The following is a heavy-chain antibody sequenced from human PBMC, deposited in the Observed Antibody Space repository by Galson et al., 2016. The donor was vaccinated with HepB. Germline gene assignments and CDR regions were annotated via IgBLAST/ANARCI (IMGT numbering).Heavy chain of an antibody. D-gene: IGHD6-19*01. V-gene: IGHV3-30*03. Sequence: LRLSCAASGFTFSSYGMHWVRQAPGKGLEWVAVISFDGSNKYYADSVKGRFTISRDNSKNTLYLQMNSLRLEDTAVYYCTRDGWYDSGSGFDPFDYWGQGTLVTVSS. CDR2: ISFDGSNK. J-gene: IGHJ4*02. CDR3: TRDGWYDSGSGFDPFDY. CDR1: GFTFSSYG.